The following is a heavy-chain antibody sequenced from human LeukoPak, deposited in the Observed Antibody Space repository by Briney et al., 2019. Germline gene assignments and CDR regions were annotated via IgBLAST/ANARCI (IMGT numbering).Heavy chain of an antibody. CDR1: GGSISSYY. CDR3: ARGMVAVAGNGFDY. D-gene: IGHD6-19*01. Sequence: SETLSLTCTVSGGSISSYYWSWIRQPPGKGLEWIGYIYYSGSTNYNPSLKSRVTISVDTSKNQFSLKLSSVTAADTAVYYCARGMVAVAGNGFDYWGQGSLVTVSS. J-gene: IGHJ4*02. CDR2: IYYSGST. V-gene: IGHV4-59*01.